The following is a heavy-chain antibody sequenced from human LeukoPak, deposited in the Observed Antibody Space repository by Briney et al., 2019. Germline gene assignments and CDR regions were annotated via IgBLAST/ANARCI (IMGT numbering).Heavy chain of an antibody. CDR2: ITSSISYI. D-gene: IGHD5-18*01. CDR1: GFTFSRYT. CDR3: TRDGDTTMVGGYYYYMDV. J-gene: IGHJ6*03. Sequence: GGSLRLSCAASGFTFSRYTMNWVRQAPGKGLEWVSSITSSISYIYYADSVKGRFTISRDNAKNSLYLQMNSLRAEDTAVYYCTRDGDTTMVGGYYYYMDVWGKGTTVTVSS. V-gene: IGHV3-21*01.